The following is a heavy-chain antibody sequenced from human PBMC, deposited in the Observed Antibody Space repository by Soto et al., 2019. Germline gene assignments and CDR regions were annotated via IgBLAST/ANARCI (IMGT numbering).Heavy chain of an antibody. CDR2: IIPLSGTA. J-gene: IGHJ4*02. CDR3: TPPRYSYAYSFDY. V-gene: IGHV1-69*12. Sequence: QVQLVQSGAEVKKPGSSVKVSCKTSGGTFSTNIISWVRQAPGQGLEWMGGIIPLSGTANYAQKLQGRITIIADESTTTAYMELSSLRSEDTALYYCTPPRYSYAYSFDYWGQGTLVTISS. D-gene: IGHD5-18*01. CDR1: GGTFSTNI.